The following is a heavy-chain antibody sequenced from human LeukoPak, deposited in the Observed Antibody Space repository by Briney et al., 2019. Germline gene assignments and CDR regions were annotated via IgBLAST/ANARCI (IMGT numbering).Heavy chain of an antibody. Sequence: SETLSLTCTVSGGSISSSSYYWGWIRQPPGKGLEWIGSIYYSGSTYYNPSLKSRVTISVDTSKNQFSLKLSSVTAADTAVYYCAREGAMVRGVTYFDYWGQGTLVTVSS. CDR1: GGSISSSSYY. CDR3: AREGAMVRGVTYFDY. V-gene: IGHV4-39*07. J-gene: IGHJ4*02. D-gene: IGHD3-10*01. CDR2: IYYSGST.